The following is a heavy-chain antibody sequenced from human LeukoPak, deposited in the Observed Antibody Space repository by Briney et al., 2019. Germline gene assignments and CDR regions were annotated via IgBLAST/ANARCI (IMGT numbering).Heavy chain of an antibody. CDR2: ISGSGGST. D-gene: IGHD3-3*01. J-gene: IGHJ5*02. V-gene: IGHV3-23*01. Sequence: GASLRLSCAASGFTFSSYAMSWVRQAPGKGLKWVSTISGSGGSTYYADSVKGRFTISRDNSKNTLYLQMNSLRAEDTAVYYCAKGDLFWSGYEGFDPWGQGTLVTVSS. CDR1: GFTFSSYA. CDR3: AKGDLFWSGYEGFDP.